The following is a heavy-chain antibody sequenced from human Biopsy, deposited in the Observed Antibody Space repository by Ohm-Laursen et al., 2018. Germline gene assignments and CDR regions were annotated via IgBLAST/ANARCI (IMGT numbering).Heavy chain of an antibody. D-gene: IGHD4-23*01. CDR3: ARGSNEYGGLYFPH. V-gene: IGHV4-59*11. CDR1: GGSFTGHY. CDR2: ISHTGYT. Sequence: SDTLSLTCTVSGGSFTGHYWTWIRQPPGKGLEWIGHISHTGYTSYKSSLKSRVTISLDTSRKHFSLRLTSLAAADTAVYYCARGSNEYGGLYFPHWGQGTTVIVSS. J-gene: IGHJ6*02.